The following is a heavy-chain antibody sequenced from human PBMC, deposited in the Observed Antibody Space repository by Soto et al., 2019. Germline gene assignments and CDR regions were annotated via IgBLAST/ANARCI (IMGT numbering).Heavy chain of an antibody. CDR2: ISAYNGNT. CDR1: GYTFTSYG. J-gene: IGHJ4*02. CDR3: ARDQWKQQPLQGNTADINFDY. D-gene: IGHD6-13*01. Sequence: ASVKVSCKASGYTFTSYGISWVRQAPGQGLEWMGWISAYNGNTNYAQKLQGRVTMTTDTSTSTAYMELRSLRSDDTAVYYCARDQWKQQPLQGNTADINFDYWGQGTLVTVSS. V-gene: IGHV1-18*01.